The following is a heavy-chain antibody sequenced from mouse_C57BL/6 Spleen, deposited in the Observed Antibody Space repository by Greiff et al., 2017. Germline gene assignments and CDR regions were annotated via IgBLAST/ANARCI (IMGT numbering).Heavy chain of an antibody. V-gene: IGHV1-42*01. CDR3: ARSRITTVVVDY. CDR1: GYSFTGYY. CDR2: INPSTGGT. Sequence: VQLQQSGPELVKPGASVKISCKASGYSFTGYYMNWVKQSPEKSLEWIGEINPSTGGTTYNQKFKAKATLTVDKSSSTAYMQRKSLTSEDSAVYFCARSRITTVVVDYWGQGTTLTVSS. D-gene: IGHD1-1*01. J-gene: IGHJ2*01.